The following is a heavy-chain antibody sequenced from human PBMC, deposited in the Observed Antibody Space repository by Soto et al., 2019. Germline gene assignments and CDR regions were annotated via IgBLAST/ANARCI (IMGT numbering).Heavy chain of an antibody. D-gene: IGHD4-17*01. CDR1: GGSFSGYY. V-gene: IGHV4-34*01. J-gene: IGHJ4*02. CDR3: AAHTATVTRRTPFDY. Sequence: SETLSLTCPVYGGSFSGYYWSWIRQPPGKGLEWIGEINHSGSTNYNPSLKSRVTISVDTSKNQCSLKLSSVTAADTAVYYCAAHTATVTRRTPFDYWGQGTLVTVSS. CDR2: INHSGST.